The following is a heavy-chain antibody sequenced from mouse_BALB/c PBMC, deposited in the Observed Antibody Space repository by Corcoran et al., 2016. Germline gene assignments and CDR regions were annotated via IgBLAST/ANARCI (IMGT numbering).Heavy chain of an antibody. D-gene: IGHD4-1*01. CDR2: IDPANGNT. Sequence: EVQLQQSGAELVKPGASVKLSCTASGFNIKDTYMHWVKQRPEQGLEWIGRIDPANGNTKYDPKFQGKATITADTSSNTAYLQLSSLTSEDTAVYYCANWDWYFVVWGAGTTVTVSS. J-gene: IGHJ1*01. V-gene: IGHV14-3*02. CDR3: ANWDWYFVV. CDR1: GFNIKDTY.